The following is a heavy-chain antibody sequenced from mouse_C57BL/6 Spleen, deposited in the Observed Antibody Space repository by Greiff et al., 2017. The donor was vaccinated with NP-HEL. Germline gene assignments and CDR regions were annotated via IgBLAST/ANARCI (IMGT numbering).Heavy chain of an antibody. CDR1: GYTFTDYE. CDR2: IDPETGGT. CDR3: TRAGTY. Sequence: QVQLQQSGAELVRPGASVTLSCKASGYTFTDYEMHWVKQTPVHGLEWIGAIDPETGGTAYNQKFKGKALLTADKSSSTAYMELRSLTSEDSAVYYCTRAGTYWGQGTLVTVSA. V-gene: IGHV1-15*01. J-gene: IGHJ3*01.